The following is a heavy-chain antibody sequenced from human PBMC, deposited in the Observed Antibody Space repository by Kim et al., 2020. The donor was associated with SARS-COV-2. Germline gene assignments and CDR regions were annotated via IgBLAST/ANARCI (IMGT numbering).Heavy chain of an antibody. CDR1: GFTLSAYW. J-gene: IGHJ2*01. V-gene: IGHV3-74*01. Sequence: GGSLRLSCAASGFTLSAYWMHWVRQAPGKGLVWVSRIKTDGSITSYADSVKGRFTISRDNAKNTLYLQMNSLRAEDTAVYFCARRRLAGTNWYFDLWGRGTQVTVSS. CDR2: IKTDGSIT. CDR3: ARRRLAGTNWYFDL. D-gene: IGHD6-19*01.